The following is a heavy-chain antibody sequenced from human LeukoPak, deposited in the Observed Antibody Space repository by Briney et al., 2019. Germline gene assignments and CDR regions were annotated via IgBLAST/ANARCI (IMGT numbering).Heavy chain of an antibody. Sequence: GGSLRLSCAASGFTFRNYWMGWVRQAPGKGLEWVANTKPDGTAEYYADSVRGRFTNSRDNANNFLYLQMNSVRGEDTAVYYCARDGGLHTNFDYWGQGTLVTVSS. D-gene: IGHD2-15*01. CDR3: ARDGGLHTNFDY. J-gene: IGHJ4*02. CDR1: GFTFRNYW. V-gene: IGHV3-7*01. CDR2: TKPDGTAE.